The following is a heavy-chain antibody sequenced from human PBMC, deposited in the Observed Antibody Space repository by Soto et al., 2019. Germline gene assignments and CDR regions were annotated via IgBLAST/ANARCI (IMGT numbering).Heavy chain of an antibody. V-gene: IGHV3-33*01. CDR2: IWYDGSNK. Sequence: GGSLRLSCAASGFTFSSYGMHWVRQAPGKGLEWVAVIWYDGSNKYYADSVKGRFTISRDNSKNTLYLQMNSLRAEDTAVYYCARVSAPNHSNKYYYYYYGMDVWGQGTTVTVSS. J-gene: IGHJ6*02. CDR3: ARVSAPNHSNKYYYYYYGMDV. D-gene: IGHD3-22*01. CDR1: GFTFSSYG.